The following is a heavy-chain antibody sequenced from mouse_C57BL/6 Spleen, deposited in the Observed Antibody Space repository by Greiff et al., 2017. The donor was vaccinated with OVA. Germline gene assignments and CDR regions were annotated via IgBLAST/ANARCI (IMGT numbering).Heavy chain of an antibody. V-gene: IGHV1-52*01. J-gene: IGHJ4*01. CDR2: IDPSDSET. CDR1: GYTFTSYW. CDR3: ARLGGTGYYAMDY. Sequence: QVQLQQPGAELVRPGSSVKLSCKASGYTFTSYWMPWVKQRPIQGLEWIGNIDPSDSETHYNQKFKDKATLTVDKSSSTAYMQLSSLTSEDSAVYYCARLGGTGYYAMDYWGQGTSVTVSS. D-gene: IGHD4-1*01.